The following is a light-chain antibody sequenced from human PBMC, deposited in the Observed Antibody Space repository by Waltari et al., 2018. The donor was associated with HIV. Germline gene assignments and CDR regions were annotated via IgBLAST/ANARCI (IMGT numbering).Light chain of an antibody. Sequence: DIQMTQSPSSLSASVGDSVTITCRASQSISSYLNWYQQKPGKAPKLLIYAASSLQSGVPSRFSGSGSGTDFTLTISSLQPEEFATYYCQQSYSTPYTFGQGTKLEIK. CDR1: QSISSY. CDR2: AAS. V-gene: IGKV1-39*01. J-gene: IGKJ2*01. CDR3: QQSYSTPYT.